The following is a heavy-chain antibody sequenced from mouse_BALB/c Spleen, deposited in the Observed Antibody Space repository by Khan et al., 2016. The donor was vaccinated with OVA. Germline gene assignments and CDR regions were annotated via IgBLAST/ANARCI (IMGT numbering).Heavy chain of an antibody. CDR2: IAPANGNT. J-gene: IGHJ1*01. CDR1: GFNIKDTY. CDR3: ARPSYVPRDFEV. V-gene: IGHV14-3*02. D-gene: IGHD6-1*01. Sequence: VQLKQSGAELVKPGASVKLSCTASGFNIKDTYLHWVKQRPEQGLEWIGRIAPANGNTQYDPKFQGKAAITSDTSSSTSSLQLNSMTSDDASVYYCARPSYVPRDFEVWGAGTTVTVSS.